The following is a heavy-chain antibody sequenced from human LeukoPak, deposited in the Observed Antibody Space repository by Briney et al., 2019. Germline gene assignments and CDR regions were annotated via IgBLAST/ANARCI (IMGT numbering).Heavy chain of an antibody. Sequence: GRSLRLSCAASGFTFSSYGMHWVRQAPGKGLEWVAVISYDGSNKYYADSVKGRFTISRDNSKNTLHLQMNSLRAEDTAVYYCAKSGDLWLPTNRFDYWGQGTLVTVSS. J-gene: IGHJ4*02. V-gene: IGHV3-30*18. D-gene: IGHD5-18*01. CDR2: ISYDGSNK. CDR1: GFTFSSYG. CDR3: AKSGDLWLPTNRFDY.